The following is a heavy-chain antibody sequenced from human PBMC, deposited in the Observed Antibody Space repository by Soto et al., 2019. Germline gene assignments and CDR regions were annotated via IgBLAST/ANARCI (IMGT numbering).Heavy chain of an antibody. CDR1: SDSINSGDFF. V-gene: IGHV4-30-4*01. CDR3: ARERVSDRNRPFHP. J-gene: IGHJ1*01. Sequence: SETLSLTCAVSSDSINSGDFFWSWIRQPPGRALEWIASISHTGSTYYNPSLKSRVAIRVDTSWKQFSLKMLSVTAADTAVYYCARERVSDRNRPFHPWGQGTLVTV. D-gene: IGHD1-1*01. CDR2: ISHTGST.